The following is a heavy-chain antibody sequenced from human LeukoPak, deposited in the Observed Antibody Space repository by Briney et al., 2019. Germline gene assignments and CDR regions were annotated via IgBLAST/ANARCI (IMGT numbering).Heavy chain of an antibody. CDR3: AREGYCGGDCYYYGMDV. CDR1: GGTFSSNA. D-gene: IGHD2-21*01. Sequence: SVKVSCKASGGTFSSNAISWVRQAPGQGLEWMGGIMPIFGTANYAQKFQGRVTITAVESLSTAYMELSSLRSEDTAVYYCAREGYCGGDCYYYGMDVWGQGTTVTVSS. J-gene: IGHJ6*02. V-gene: IGHV1-69*13. CDR2: IMPIFGTA.